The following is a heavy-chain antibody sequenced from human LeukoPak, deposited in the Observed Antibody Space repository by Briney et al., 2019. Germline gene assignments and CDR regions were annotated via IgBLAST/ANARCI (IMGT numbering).Heavy chain of an antibody. CDR3: ARHKSWGYCSSTSCSRWFDP. CDR2: IYYSGST. V-gene: IGHV4-39*01. D-gene: IGHD2-2*01. Sequence: KPSETLSLTCTVSGGSISSSSYYWGWIRQPPGQGLEWIGSIYYSGSTYYNPSLKSRVTISVDTSKNQFSLKLSSVTAADTAVYYCARHKSWGYCSSTSCSRWFDPWGQGTLVTVSS. J-gene: IGHJ5*02. CDR1: GGSISSSSYY.